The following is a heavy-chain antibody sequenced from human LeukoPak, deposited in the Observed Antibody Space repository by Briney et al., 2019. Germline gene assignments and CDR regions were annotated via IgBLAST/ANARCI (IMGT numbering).Heavy chain of an antibody. CDR1: GFTFSNIA. D-gene: IGHD5-24*01. Sequence: PGGSPRTFCAASGFTFSNIAMHWVRQAPGKGLERVAVVSRTGGTKYYGDSVQGRFTISRDNSKNTLYLQMNSLRAEDTAVYYCAMESHSDGYGSSFECWGPGILVSVSS. CDR3: AMESHSDGYGSSFEC. CDR2: VSRTGGTK. J-gene: IGHJ4*02. V-gene: IGHV3-30*03.